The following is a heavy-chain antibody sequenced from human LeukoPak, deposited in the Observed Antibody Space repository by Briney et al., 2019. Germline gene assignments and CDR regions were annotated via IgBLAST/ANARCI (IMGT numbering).Heavy chain of an antibody. D-gene: IGHD2-2*01. CDR3: ARVDCSSTSCGFDP. V-gene: IGHV1-69*02. J-gene: IGHJ5*02. CDR2: IIPILGIA. CDR1: GGTFSSYT. Sequence: SVKVSCKASGGTFSSYTISWVRQAPGQGLEWMGRIIPILGIAHYAQKFQGRVTITADKPPSTAYMELSSLRSEDTAVYYCARVDCSSTSCGFDPWGQGTLVTVSS.